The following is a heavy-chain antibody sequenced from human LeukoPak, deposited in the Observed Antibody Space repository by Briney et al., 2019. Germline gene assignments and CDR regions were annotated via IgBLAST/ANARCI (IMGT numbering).Heavy chain of an antibody. V-gene: IGHV3-30*07. Sequence: GGSLRLSCAASGFTFSSYAMHWVRQAPGKGLEWVAVISSDGSNKYYADSVKGRFTISRDNSKNTLYLQMNGLRAEDPAVYYCARDRWYNWNEGYLDYWGQGTLVTVSS. D-gene: IGHD1-20*01. CDR2: ISSDGSNK. CDR3: ARDRWYNWNEGYLDY. J-gene: IGHJ4*02. CDR1: GFTFSSYA.